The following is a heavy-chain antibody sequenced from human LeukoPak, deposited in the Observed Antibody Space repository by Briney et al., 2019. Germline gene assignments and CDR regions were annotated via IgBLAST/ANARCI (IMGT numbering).Heavy chain of an antibody. D-gene: IGHD2-8*01. J-gene: IGHJ4*02. Sequence: GGSLRLSCAVSGFTFGGRLMHWVRQAPGKGLVWVALIKDDGCTTNYADSVKGRFTASRDDAKNTVYLQMSSLRAEDTAVYYCHPLAFVTNWGQGTLVTVSS. CDR2: IKDDGCTT. CDR1: GFTFGGRL. CDR3: HPLAFVTN. V-gene: IGHV3-74*01.